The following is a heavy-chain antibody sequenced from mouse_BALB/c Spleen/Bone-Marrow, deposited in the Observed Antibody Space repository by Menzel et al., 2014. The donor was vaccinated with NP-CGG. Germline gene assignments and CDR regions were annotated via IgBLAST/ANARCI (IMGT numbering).Heavy chain of an antibody. V-gene: IGHV14-3*02. CDR3: ARYYYAMDY. Sequence: EVQGVESGAELVKPGASVKLSCTASGFNIXDTYMHWVKQRPEQGLEWIGRIDPANGNTKYDPKFQGKATITADTSSNTAYLQLSSLTSEDTAVYYCARYYYAMDYWGQGTSVTVSS. CDR2: IDPANGNT. J-gene: IGHJ4*01. CDR1: GFNIXDTY.